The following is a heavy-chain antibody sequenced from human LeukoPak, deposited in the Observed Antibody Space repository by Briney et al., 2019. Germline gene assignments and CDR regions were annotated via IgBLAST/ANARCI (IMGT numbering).Heavy chain of an antibody. Sequence: SETLSLTCTVSGGSISSYYWSWIRQPAGKGLEWIGRIYTSGSTNYNPSLKSRVTMSVYTSKNQFSLKLSSVTAADTAVYYCARVAVYYDILTGYYPHGYFDYWGQGTLVTVSS. J-gene: IGHJ4*02. V-gene: IGHV4-4*07. D-gene: IGHD3-9*01. CDR2: IYTSGST. CDR1: GGSISSYY. CDR3: ARVAVYYDILTGYYPHGYFDY.